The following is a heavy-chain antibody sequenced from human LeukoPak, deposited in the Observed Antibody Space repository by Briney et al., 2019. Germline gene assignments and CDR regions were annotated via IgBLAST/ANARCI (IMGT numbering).Heavy chain of an antibody. J-gene: IGHJ1*01. CDR2: INSDGSTT. D-gene: IGHD3-22*01. CDR3: VRDLELAHYDSSGYAY. CDR1: GFTFGSYW. Sequence: GGSLRLSCAASGFTFGSYWMHWVRQAPEKGLVWVSRINSDGSTTDYADSVKGRFTISRDNAKNTLFLQMNSLRAEDTAVYYCVRDLELAHYDSSGYAYWGQGTLDTVSS. V-gene: IGHV3-74*01.